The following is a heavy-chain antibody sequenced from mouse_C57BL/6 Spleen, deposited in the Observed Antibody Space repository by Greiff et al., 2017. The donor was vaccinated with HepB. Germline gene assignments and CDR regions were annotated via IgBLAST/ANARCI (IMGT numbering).Heavy chain of an antibody. J-gene: IGHJ2*01. CDR1: GYTFTNYW. CDR2: IYPGGGYT. V-gene: IGHV1-63*01. CDR3: ARGGYYYGYYFDY. Sequence: QVQLQQSGAELVRPGTSVKMSCKASGYTFTNYWIGWAKQRPGHGLEWIGDIYPGGGYTNYNEKFKGTATLTADKSSSTAYMQFSSLTSEDSAIYYCARGGYYYGYYFDYWGQGTTLTVSS. D-gene: IGHD1-1*01.